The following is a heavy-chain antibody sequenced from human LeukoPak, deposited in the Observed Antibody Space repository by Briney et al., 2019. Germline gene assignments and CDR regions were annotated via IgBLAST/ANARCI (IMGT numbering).Heavy chain of an antibody. CDR1: GGSISSYF. V-gene: IGHV4-59*01. D-gene: IGHD6-19*01. CDR3: ASARLGSGLEGAFDI. J-gene: IGHJ3*02. CDR2: IYYSGGT. Sequence: ASETLSLTCTVSGGSISSYFWSWIRQPPGKGLEWIGYIYYSGGTDYNPSLKSRVTISVDTSKNQFSLKLSSVTAADTAVYYCASARLGSGLEGAFDIWGQGTMVTVSS.